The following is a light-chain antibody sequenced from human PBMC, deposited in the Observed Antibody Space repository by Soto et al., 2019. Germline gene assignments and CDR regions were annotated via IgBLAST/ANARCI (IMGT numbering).Light chain of an antibody. Sequence: QSVLTQPPSVSGAPGQRVTISCTGSSSTIGAGFDVHWYQQLPGTAPKLLIYGDTNRPSGVPDRFSGSKSGTSASLALTGLQAEDEADYYCQSYDTALSVYVVFGGGTKVTVL. J-gene: IGLJ2*01. CDR2: GDT. CDR3: QSYDTALSVYVV. V-gene: IGLV1-40*01. CDR1: SSTIGAGFD.